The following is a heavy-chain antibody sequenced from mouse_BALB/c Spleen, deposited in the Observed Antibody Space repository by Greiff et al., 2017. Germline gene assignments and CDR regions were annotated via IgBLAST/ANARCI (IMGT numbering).Heavy chain of an antibody. CDR1: GFTFSSFG. D-gene: IGHD1-1*01. CDR2: ISSGSSTI. V-gene: IGHV5-17*02. CDR3: ARYYYGSSYGAIDY. J-gene: IGHJ4*01. Sequence: EVKLVESGGGLVQPGGSRKLSCAASGFTFSSFGMHWVRQAPEKGLEWVAYISSGSSTIYYADTVKGRFTISRDNPKNTLFLQMTSLRSEDTAMYYCARYYYGSSYGAIDYWGQGTSVTVSS.